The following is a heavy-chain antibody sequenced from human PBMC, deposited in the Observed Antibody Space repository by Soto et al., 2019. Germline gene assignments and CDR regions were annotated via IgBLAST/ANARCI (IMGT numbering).Heavy chain of an antibody. J-gene: IGHJ6*02. V-gene: IGHV4-59*01. CDR2: IYYSGST. D-gene: IGHD3-22*01. Sequence: SQTLSLTCHVSGRSISSFYWSWIRQPPGEGLEWFVYIYYSGSTNYNPSLKSRVTISVDTSKNQFSLKLSSVTAADTAVYYCARENYDSSGYPIGAPENYYGMDVWGQGTTVTVS. CDR1: GRSISSFY. CDR3: ARENYDSSGYPIGAPENYYGMDV.